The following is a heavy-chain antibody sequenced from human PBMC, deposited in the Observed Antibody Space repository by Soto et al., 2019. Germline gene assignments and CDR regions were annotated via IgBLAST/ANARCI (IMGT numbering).Heavy chain of an antibody. CDR2: ISGSSSTT. V-gene: IGHV3-48*01. D-gene: IGHD2-15*01. CDR1: GFTFNIYS. J-gene: IGHJ4*02. Sequence: PGGSLRLSCAASGFTFNIYSMNWVRQAPGKGLEWVSYISGSSSTTYYADSVKGRFTISRDNAKNSLYLQMNSLRAEDKAVYYCATDKLGYCSDGRCYRPGYFENWGQGTPVTVSS. CDR3: ATDKLGYCSDGRCYRPGYFEN.